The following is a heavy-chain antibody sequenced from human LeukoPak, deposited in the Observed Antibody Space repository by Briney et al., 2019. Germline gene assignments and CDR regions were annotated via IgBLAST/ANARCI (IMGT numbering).Heavy chain of an antibody. V-gene: IGHV3-73*01. CDR2: VRKKADNYAT. CDR1: GFTFSDSA. CDR3: VPTYFSDSSTFYPDY. D-gene: IGHD3-22*01. Sequence: GGSLRLSCAAFGFTFSDSAMHWVRQASGKGLEWVGRVRKKADNYATAYAASVKGRFTISRDDPKNTAYLQMNSLKTEDTAVYYCVPTYFSDSSTFYPDYWGQGTLVTVSP. J-gene: IGHJ4*02.